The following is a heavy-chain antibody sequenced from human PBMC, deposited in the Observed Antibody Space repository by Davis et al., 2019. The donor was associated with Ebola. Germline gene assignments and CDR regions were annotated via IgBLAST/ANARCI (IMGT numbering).Heavy chain of an antibody. Sequence: MPGGSLRLSCTVSGGSISSSSYYWGWIRQPPGKGLEWIGYIYYRGSTNYNPSLKSRVTISVDTSKNQFSLKLSSVTAADTAVYYCARLRYDLHGMDVWGQGTTVTVSS. J-gene: IGHJ6*02. CDR3: ARLRYDLHGMDV. D-gene: IGHD3-3*01. V-gene: IGHV4-61*05. CDR1: GGSISSSSYY. CDR2: IYYRGST.